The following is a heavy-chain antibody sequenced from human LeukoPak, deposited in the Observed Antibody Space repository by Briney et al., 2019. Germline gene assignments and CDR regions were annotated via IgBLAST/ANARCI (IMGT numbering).Heavy chain of an antibody. CDR2: INHSGNT. CDR1: GGSFSGYY. Sequence: PSETLSLTCAVYGGSFSGYYWSWIRQPPGKGLEWIGEINHSGNTNYNPSLKSRVTISVDTSKNQFSLKLRSVTAADTAVYYCARLLNPLLGLPRQQYDYVWGSHRRYNYFFDYWGQGTLVTVSS. D-gene: IGHD3-16*02. V-gene: IGHV4-34*01. J-gene: IGHJ4*02. CDR3: ARLLNPLLGLPRQQYDYVWGSHRRYNYFFDY.